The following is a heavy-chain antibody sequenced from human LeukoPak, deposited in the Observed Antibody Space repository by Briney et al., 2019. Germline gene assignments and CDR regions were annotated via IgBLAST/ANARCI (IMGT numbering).Heavy chain of an antibody. CDR1: GGSISSYY. Sequence: SETLSLTCTVSGGSISSYYWSWIRQPAGKGLEWIGRIYTSGSTNYNPSLKSRVTMSVDTCKYQSSLKLSSVTAADTAVYYCARSATYYYDSSGYYTVDHFDYWGQGTLVTVSS. D-gene: IGHD3-22*01. CDR2: IYTSGST. V-gene: IGHV4-4*07. CDR3: ARSATYYYDSSGYYTVDHFDY. J-gene: IGHJ4*02.